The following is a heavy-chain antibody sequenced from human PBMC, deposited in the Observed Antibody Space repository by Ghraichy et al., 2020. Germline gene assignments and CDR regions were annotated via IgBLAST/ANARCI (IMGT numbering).Heavy chain of an antibody. CDR2: INHSGST. D-gene: IGHD5-24*01. J-gene: IGHJ5*02. V-gene: IGHV4-34*01. CDR1: GGSFSGYY. Sequence: SETLSLTCAVYGGSFSGYYWSWIRQPPGKGLEWIGEINHSGSTNYNPSLKSRVTISVDTSKNQFSLKLSSVTAADTAVYYCARTPKRWLQLGWFDPWGQGTLVTVSS. CDR3: ARTPKRWLQLGWFDP.